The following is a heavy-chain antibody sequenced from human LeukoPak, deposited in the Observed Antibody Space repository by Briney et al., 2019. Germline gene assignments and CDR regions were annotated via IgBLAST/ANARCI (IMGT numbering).Heavy chain of an antibody. CDR2: IRYDGNNE. CDR1: GFPFSDYV. CDR3: AKDRWGAVASFDY. V-gene: IGHV3-30*02. J-gene: IGHJ4*02. D-gene: IGHD6-19*01. Sequence: GGSLRLSCAASGFPFSDYVMHWVRQAPGKGLEWVAVIRYDGNNEYYADSVEGRFTISRDNSKNMLYLQMNSLGTEDTAVYYCAKDRWGAVASFDYWGQGTLVTVSS.